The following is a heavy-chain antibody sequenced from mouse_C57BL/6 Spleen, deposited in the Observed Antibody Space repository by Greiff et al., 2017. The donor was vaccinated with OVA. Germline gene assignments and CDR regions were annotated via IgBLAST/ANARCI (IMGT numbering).Heavy chain of an antibody. CDR3: ARDGYDSAWFAY. V-gene: IGHV1-80*01. Sequence: VKLMESGAELVKPGASVKISCKASGYAFSSYWMNWVKQRPGKGLEWIGQIYPGDGDTNYNGKFKGKATLTADKSSSTAYMQLSSLTSEDSAVYFCARDGYDSAWFAYWGQGTLVTVSA. CDR2: IYPGDGDT. D-gene: IGHD2-2*01. J-gene: IGHJ3*01. CDR1: GYAFSSYW.